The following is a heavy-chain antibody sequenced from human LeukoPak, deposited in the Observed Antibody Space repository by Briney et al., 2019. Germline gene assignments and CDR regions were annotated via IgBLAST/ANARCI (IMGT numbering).Heavy chain of an antibody. D-gene: IGHD2-2*01. CDR1: GFTFSSYA. CDR2: ISGSGGST. V-gene: IGHV3-23*01. CDR3: ARDLGCSRTSCYLRENWFDP. J-gene: IGHJ5*02. Sequence: PGGSLRLSCAASGFTFSSYAMSWVRQAPGKGLEWVAAISGSGGSTYYADSVKGRFTISRDNAKYSLYLQMNTLRAEDTAVYYWARDLGCSRTSCYLRENWFDPWGQGTLVTVSS.